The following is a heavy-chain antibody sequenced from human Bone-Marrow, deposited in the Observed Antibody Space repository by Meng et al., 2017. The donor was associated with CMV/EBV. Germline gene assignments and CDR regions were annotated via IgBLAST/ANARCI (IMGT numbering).Heavy chain of an antibody. J-gene: IGHJ5*02. CDR2: ISAYNGNT. Sequence: FTSYGISWVRQAPGQGLEWMGWISAYNGNTNYAQKLQGRVTMSTDTSTSTAYMELRSLRSDDTAVYYCARDSKYYDILTGYDLWDSTPWGQGTLVTVSS. V-gene: IGHV1-18*01. CDR1: FTSYG. D-gene: IGHD3-9*01. CDR3: ARDSKYYDILTGYDLWDSTP.